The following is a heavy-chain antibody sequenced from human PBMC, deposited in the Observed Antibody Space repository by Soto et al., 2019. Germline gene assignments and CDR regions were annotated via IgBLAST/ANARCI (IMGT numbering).Heavy chain of an antibody. CDR1: GFTFSSYA. J-gene: IGHJ3*02. V-gene: IGHV3-23*01. CDR3: AKPLDIVVVPAARGAFDI. CDR2: ISGSGGST. D-gene: IGHD2-2*01. Sequence: EVQLLESGGGLVQPGGSLRLSCAASGFTFSSYAMSWVRQAPGKGLEWVSAISGSGGSTYYADSVKGRFTISRDNSKNTLYLQMKSRRAEDTAVYYCAKPLDIVVVPAARGAFDIWGQGTMVTVSS.